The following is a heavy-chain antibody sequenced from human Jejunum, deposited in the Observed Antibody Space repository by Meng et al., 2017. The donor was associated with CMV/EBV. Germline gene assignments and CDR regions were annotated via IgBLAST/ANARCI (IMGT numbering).Heavy chain of an antibody. CDR1: GLIVSRNY. CDR2: IYSAGSA. Sequence: CAASGLIVSRNYMRWVRQAPGKELEWVSIIYSAGSAYYADSVKGRFTISRDNSKNTLYLQMNSLTADDTAVYYCARDRYYHGMDVWGQGTTVTVSS. J-gene: IGHJ6*02. V-gene: IGHV3-66*02. CDR3: ARDRYYHGMDV.